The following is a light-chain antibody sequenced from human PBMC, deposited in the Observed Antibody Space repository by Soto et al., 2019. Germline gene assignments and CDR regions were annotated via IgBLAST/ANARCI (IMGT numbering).Light chain of an antibody. CDR3: AAWDGSLYGVV. CDR2: SNN. Sequence: QSVLTQPPSASGTPGQRVTISCSGSSSNIGSNTVTWYQQLPGTAPKLLIYSNNQRPSGVPDRFSGSKSGTSASLAISGLQSEDEADYYCAAWDGSLYGVVFGGGTKLTVL. V-gene: IGLV1-44*01. CDR1: SSNIGSNT. J-gene: IGLJ2*01.